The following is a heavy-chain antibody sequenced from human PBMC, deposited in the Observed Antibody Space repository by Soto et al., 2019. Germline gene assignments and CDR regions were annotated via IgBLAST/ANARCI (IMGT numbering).Heavy chain of an antibody. J-gene: IGHJ5*02. CDR3: ARDGGGYNWKFGLAP. V-gene: IGHV3-30-3*01. CDR2: ISYDGSNK. D-gene: IGHD1-20*01. CDR1: GFTFSRYA. Sequence: PGGSLRLSCAASGFTFSRYAMQWVRQAPGKGLEWVAVISYDGSNKYYADSVKGRFTISRDNSKNTLYLQMNSLRAEDTAVYYCARDGGGYNWKFGLAPWGQGTLVTVSS.